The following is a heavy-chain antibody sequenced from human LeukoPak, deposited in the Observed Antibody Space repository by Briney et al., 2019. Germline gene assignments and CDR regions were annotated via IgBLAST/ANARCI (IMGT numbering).Heavy chain of an antibody. Sequence: PSETLSLTCTVSGGSISISSYYWGWIRQPPGKGREWIGSIYYSGSTYYNPSLKSRVTISVDTSKNQFSLKLSSVTAADTAVYYCARHGYGYYDSSGYYFGRAFDIWGQGTMVTVSS. J-gene: IGHJ3*02. CDR2: IYYSGST. CDR3: ARHGYGYYDSSGYYFGRAFDI. D-gene: IGHD3-22*01. V-gene: IGHV4-39*01. CDR1: GGSISISSYY.